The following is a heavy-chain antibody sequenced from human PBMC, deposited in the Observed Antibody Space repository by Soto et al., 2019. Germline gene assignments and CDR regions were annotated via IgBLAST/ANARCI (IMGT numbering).Heavy chain of an antibody. Sequence: ASVKVSCKASGYTFTSYGISWVRQAPGQGLEWMGWISAYNGNTNYAQKLQGRVTMTTDTSTSTAYMELRSLRSDDTAVYYCARVEYSSMWSYLGGAFDIWGQGTIVTVSS. D-gene: IGHD6-6*01. CDR2: ISAYNGNT. V-gene: IGHV1-18*04. CDR1: GYTFTSYG. CDR3: ARVEYSSMWSYLGGAFDI. J-gene: IGHJ3*02.